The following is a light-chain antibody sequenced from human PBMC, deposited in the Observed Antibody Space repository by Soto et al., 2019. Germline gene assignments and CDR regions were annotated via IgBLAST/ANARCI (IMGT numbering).Light chain of an antibody. CDR1: QAINNN. V-gene: IGKV3-15*01. CDR3: QQYNSWPQT. Sequence: VLTQAPDTLSVSPGERATLSCRASQAINNNVAWNHLNDGQVPSLLIYGASTRAADVPARSSGGGSGTEFTLTISSLQSEDFAEYHCQQYNSWPQTFGQGTKVDI. J-gene: IGKJ1*01. CDR2: GAS.